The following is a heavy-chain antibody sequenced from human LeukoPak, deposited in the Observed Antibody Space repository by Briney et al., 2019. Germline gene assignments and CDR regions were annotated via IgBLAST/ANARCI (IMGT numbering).Heavy chain of an antibody. J-gene: IGHJ6*02. V-gene: IGHV3-33*01. CDR1: GFTFSSYG. CDR3: AREQTTVTDDYYYYGMDV. Sequence: GRSLRLSCAASGFTFSSYGMHWVRQAPGKGLEWVAVIWYDGSNKYYADSVKGRFTISRDNSKNTLYLQMNSLRAEDTAVYYCAREQTTVTDDYYYYGMDVWGQGTTVTVSS. CDR2: IWYDGSNK. D-gene: IGHD4-4*01.